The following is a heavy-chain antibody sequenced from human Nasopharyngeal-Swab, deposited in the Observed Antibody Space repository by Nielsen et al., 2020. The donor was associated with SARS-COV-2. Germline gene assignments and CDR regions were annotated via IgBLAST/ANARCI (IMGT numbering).Heavy chain of an antibody. J-gene: IGHJ4*02. V-gene: IGHV4-31*02. D-gene: IGHD2-15*01. Sequence: WIRQPPGKGLEWIGYIYYSGSTYYNPSLKSRVTISVDTSKNQFSLKLSSVTAADTAVDYCARAGGYCSGGSCRRHYYFDYWGQGTLVTVSS. CDR3: ARAGGYCSGGSCRRHYYFDY. CDR2: IYYSGST.